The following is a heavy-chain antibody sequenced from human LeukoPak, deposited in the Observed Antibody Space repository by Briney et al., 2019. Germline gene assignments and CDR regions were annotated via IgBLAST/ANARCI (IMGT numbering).Heavy chain of an antibody. Sequence: PSETLSLTCTVSGGSISIYYWSWIRQPPGKGLEWIGYIYYNECTNYNPSLKSRVTISVDTAKIHFALKLSSVTAADTAVYYCASAVGATAYWGQGTLVTVSS. CDR3: ASAVGATAY. V-gene: IGHV4-59*01. CDR1: GGSISIYY. J-gene: IGHJ4*02. D-gene: IGHD1-26*01. CDR2: IYYNECT.